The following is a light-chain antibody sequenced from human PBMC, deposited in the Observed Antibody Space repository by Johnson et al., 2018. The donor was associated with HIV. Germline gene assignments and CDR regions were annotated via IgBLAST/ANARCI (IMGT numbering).Light chain of an antibody. V-gene: IGLV1-51*02. J-gene: IGLJ1*01. CDR2: KND. Sequence: HSVLTQPPSVSAAPGQKVTISCSGSYSDIGNNFVSWYQQLPGAAPKLLIYKNDQRPSGIPDRFSGSKSGTSATLSITGLQTGDEADYYCGTWDSSLRSGFFGTGTKVTVL. CDR3: GTWDSSLRSGF. CDR1: YSDIGNNF.